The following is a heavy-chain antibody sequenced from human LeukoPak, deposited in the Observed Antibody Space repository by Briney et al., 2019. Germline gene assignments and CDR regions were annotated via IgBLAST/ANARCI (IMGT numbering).Heavy chain of an antibody. Sequence: TSETLSLTCTVSGVSISSSNSYWGWIRQPPGKGLEWIGSIYYSGNTYYNASLKSQVSISIDTSKNQFSLRLTSVTAADTAVYYCARVFPLLDYDYVWGSDRSAYFDYWGQGTLVTVSP. J-gene: IGHJ4*02. D-gene: IGHD3-16*02. CDR2: IYYSGNT. CDR3: ARVFPLLDYDYVWGSDRSAYFDY. CDR1: GVSISSSNSY. V-gene: IGHV4-39*01.